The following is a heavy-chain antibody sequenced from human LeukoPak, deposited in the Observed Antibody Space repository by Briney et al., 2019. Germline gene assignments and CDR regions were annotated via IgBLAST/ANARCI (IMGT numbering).Heavy chain of an antibody. J-gene: IGHJ6*03. D-gene: IGHD2-2*01. CDR1: GGSISSGGYS. Sequence: SETLSLTCAVSGGSISSGGYSWSWIRQPAGKGLEWIGRISSSGSTNHNPSLKSRVTISVDTSKSQFSLKLSSVTAADTAVYYCAREKIKYCSTTSCYRDRYYYMDVWGKGTTVTISS. CDR3: AREKIKYCSTTSCYRDRYYYMDV. CDR2: ISSSGST. V-gene: IGHV4-61*02.